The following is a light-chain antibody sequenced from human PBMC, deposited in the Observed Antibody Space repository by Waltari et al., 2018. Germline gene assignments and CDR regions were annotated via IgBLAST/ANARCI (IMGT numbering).Light chain of an antibody. Sequence: QSALTQPASVSGSPGQSITISCTGTSGDIGNYKFVSWYQQEPGRAPKLIVYDVSQRPSGVSNRFAGSKSGNTASLTISVLQAEDEADYYCSSYTTTSSWVFGGGTKLTVL. CDR2: DVS. CDR3: SSYTTTSSWV. J-gene: IGLJ3*02. CDR1: SGDIGNYKF. V-gene: IGLV2-14*01.